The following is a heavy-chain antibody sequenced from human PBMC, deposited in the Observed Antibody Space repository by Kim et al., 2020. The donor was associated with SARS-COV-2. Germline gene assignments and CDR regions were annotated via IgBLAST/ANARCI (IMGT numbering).Heavy chain of an antibody. CDR3: ARLRPWIQLDY. CDR1: GGSFSGYY. D-gene: IGHD5-18*01. CDR2: INHSGST. Sequence: SETLSLTCAVYGGSFSGYYWSWIRQPPGKGLEWIGEINHSGSTNYNPSLKSRVTISVDTSKNQFSLKLSSVTAADTAVYYCARLRPWIQLDYWGQGTLVTVSS. J-gene: IGHJ4*02. V-gene: IGHV4-34*01.